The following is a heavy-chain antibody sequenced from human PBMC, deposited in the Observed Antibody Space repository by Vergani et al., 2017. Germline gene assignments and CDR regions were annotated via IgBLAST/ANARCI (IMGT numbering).Heavy chain of an antibody. J-gene: IGHJ4*02. Sequence: QLQLQESGPGLVKPSETLSLTCTVSGGSISSSSYYWGWLRQPPGKGLEWIGSIYYSGSTYYNPSLKSRVTISVDTSKNQFSLKLSSVTAADTAVYYCARVEDGYNLFDYWGQGTLVTVSS. D-gene: IGHD5-24*01. CDR2: IYYSGST. CDR1: GGSISSSSYY. V-gene: IGHV4-39*07. CDR3: ARVEDGYNLFDY.